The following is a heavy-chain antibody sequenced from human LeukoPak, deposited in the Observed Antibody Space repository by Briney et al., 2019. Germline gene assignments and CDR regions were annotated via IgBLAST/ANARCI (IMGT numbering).Heavy chain of an antibody. V-gene: IGHV3-66*01. Sequence: GGSLRLSCAASGFTVSSNYMSWVRQAPGKGLEWVSVIYSGGSTYYADSVKGRFTISRDSSKNTLYLQMNSLRAEDTAVYYCARGLYSSSWYWFDPWGQGTLVTVSS. J-gene: IGHJ5*02. D-gene: IGHD6-13*01. CDR1: GFTVSSNY. CDR2: IYSGGST. CDR3: ARGLYSSSWYWFDP.